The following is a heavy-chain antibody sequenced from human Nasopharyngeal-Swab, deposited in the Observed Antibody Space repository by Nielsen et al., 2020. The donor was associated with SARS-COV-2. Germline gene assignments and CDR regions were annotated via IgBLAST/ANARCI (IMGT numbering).Heavy chain of an antibody. CDR1: GGSFSGYY. J-gene: IGHJ6*02. Sequence: SQTLSLTCAVYGGSFSGYYWSWIRQPPGKGLEWIGEINHSGSTNYNPSLKSRVTISVDTSKNQFSLKLSSVTAADTAVYYCARTEIVVVPAATTPRKDGMDVWGQGTTVTVSS. D-gene: IGHD2-2*01. V-gene: IGHV4-34*01. CDR2: INHSGST. CDR3: ARTEIVVVPAATTPRKDGMDV.